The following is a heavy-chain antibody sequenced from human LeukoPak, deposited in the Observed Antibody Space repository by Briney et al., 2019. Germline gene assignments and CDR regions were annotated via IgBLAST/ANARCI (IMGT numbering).Heavy chain of an antibody. CDR2: INPSGGST. D-gene: IGHD6-13*01. V-gene: IGHV1-46*01. CDR1: GYTFITYY. J-gene: IGHJ4*02. CDR3: ARDCTAAAGTGLGY. Sequence: GASVKVSCKASGYTFITYYMHWVRQAPGQGLEWMGLINPSGGSTSYAKKFQGRVTMTRDTSTSTVYMELSSLRSEDTAVYYCARDCTAAAGTGLGYWGQGTLVTVPS.